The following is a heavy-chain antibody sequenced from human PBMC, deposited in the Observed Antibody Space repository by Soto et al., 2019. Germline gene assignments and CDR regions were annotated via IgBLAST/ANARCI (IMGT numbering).Heavy chain of an antibody. CDR1: GYSFTTYG. CDR2: MSTWNGDR. J-gene: IGHJ6*02. Sequence: QVQLVQSGVEVKKPGASVEVSCKASGYSFTTYGISWVRQAPGRGLEWMGWMSTWNGDRIYAQKVQGRVTMTTDTSTTTAKMELRSLTSDATAVYYCTRDTGVAAYGSATSGMDVWGQGTTVTVSS. CDR3: TRDTGVAAYGSATSGMDV. D-gene: IGHD3-10*01. V-gene: IGHV1-18*01.